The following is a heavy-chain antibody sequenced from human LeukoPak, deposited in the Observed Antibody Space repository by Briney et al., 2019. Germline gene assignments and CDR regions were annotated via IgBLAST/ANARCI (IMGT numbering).Heavy chain of an antibody. J-gene: IGHJ4*02. V-gene: IGHV4-34*01. CDR2: INHSEST. CDR1: GGSFSGYY. Sequence: SETLSLTCAVYGGSFSGYYWSWIRQPPGKGLEWIGEINHSESTNYNPSLKSRVTISVDTSKNQFSLKLSSVTAADTAVYYCARVGYSGYDLASDYWGQGTLVTVSS. CDR3: ARVGYSGYDLASDY. D-gene: IGHD5-12*01.